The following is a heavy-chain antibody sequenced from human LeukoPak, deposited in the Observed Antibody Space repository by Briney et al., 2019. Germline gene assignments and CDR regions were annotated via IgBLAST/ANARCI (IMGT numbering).Heavy chain of an antibody. V-gene: IGHV4-59*01. Sequence: SETLSLTCFVSGDSIGSYYWTWIRQCAGKGLEWIGYIFYSGSINYSPSLRSRVAIPVATSNNQFSLQLRSVTAADTAISYSAGGRARDGSFPSIDSWGQGTLVTVSS. CDR3: AGGRARDGSFPSIDS. D-gene: IGHD3-10*01. CDR1: GDSIGSYY. CDR2: IFYSGSI. J-gene: IGHJ5*01.